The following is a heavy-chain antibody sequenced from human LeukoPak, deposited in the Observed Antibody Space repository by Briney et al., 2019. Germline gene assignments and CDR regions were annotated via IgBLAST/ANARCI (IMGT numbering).Heavy chain of an antibody. D-gene: IGHD3-10*01. CDR1: GYSISSGYY. CDR2: IYHSGST. CDR3: AGHYMVRGVSNWFDP. V-gene: IGHV4-38-2*01. Sequence: SETLSLTCAVSGYSISSGYYWGWIRQPPGKGLEWIGSIYHSGSTYYNPSLKSRVTISVDTSKNQFSLKLTSVTAADTAVYYCAGHYMVRGVSNWFDPWGQGTLVTVSS. J-gene: IGHJ5*02.